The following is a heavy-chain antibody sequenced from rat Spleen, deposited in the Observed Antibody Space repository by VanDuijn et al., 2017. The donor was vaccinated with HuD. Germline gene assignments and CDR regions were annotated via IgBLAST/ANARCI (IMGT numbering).Heavy chain of an antibody. CDR1: GFTFSNYD. J-gene: IGHJ4*01. CDR2: ISYDGSST. D-gene: IGHD5-1*01. CDR3: TTDRPGALREA. Sequence: EVQLVESGGGLVQPGRSMKLSCAASGFTFSNYDMAWIRQAPKKGLEWVATISYDGSSTYYPDSVEGRFTISRDNAKSPLYLQIDSLRSEDTATYYCTTDRPGALREAWGQGASVAVSS. V-gene: IGHV5-20*01.